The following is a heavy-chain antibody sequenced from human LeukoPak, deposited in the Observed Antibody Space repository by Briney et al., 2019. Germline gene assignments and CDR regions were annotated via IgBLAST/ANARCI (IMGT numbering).Heavy chain of an antibody. D-gene: IGHD2-21*02. CDR3: ASLYCGGDCYYLTKLGFDL. J-gene: IGHJ5*02. CDR2: IYHSGST. CDR1: GGSISSSNW. Sequence: SGTLTLTCAVSGGSISSSNWWSWRRQPPGKGLEWAGEIYHSGSTNYNPSLKSRVTISVDKSKNQFSLKLSSVTAADTAVYYCASLYCGGDCYYLTKLGFDLWGQGTLVTVPS. V-gene: IGHV4-4*02.